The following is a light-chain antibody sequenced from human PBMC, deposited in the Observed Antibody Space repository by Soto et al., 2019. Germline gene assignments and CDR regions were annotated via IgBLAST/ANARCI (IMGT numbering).Light chain of an antibody. V-gene: IGKV3-15*01. Sequence: EIVMTHSPATLSVSPGERATLSCRASQSVSSNLAWYQQKPGQAPRLLIYGASTRATGIPARFSGSGSGTEFTLTISSLQSEDFAVYYCQQYNNWPPSTFGQGTKVDIK. J-gene: IGKJ1*01. CDR3: QQYNNWPPST. CDR1: QSVSSN. CDR2: GAS.